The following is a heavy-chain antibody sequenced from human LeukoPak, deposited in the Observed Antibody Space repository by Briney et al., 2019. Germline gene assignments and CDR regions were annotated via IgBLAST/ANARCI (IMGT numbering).Heavy chain of an antibody. CDR3: ARTGVVRSGPLLDL. CDR2: IYYSGST. J-gene: IGHJ2*01. D-gene: IGHD6-19*01. Sequence: SETLSLTCTVSGGSISSHYWSWIRQPPGKGLEWIAYIYYSGSTNYSPSLRSRVTMSIDTSNNQFSLKLSSVTEADTAVYYCARTGVVRSGPLLDLWGRGTLVTVSS. CDR1: GGSISSHY. V-gene: IGHV4-59*11.